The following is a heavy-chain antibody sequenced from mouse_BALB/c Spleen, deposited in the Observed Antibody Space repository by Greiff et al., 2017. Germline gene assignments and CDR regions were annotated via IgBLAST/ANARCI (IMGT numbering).Heavy chain of an antibody. CDR3: ASNYGSNAMDY. CDR2: ISSGSSTI. V-gene: IGHV5-17*02. CDR1: GFTFSSFG. J-gene: IGHJ4*01. D-gene: IGHD1-1*01. Sequence: EVQLVESGGGLVQPGGSRKLSCAASGFTFSSFGMHWVRQAPEKGLEWVAYISSGSSTIYYADTVKGRFTISRDNPKNTLFLQMTSLRSEDTAMYYCASNYGSNAMDYWGQGTSVTVSS.